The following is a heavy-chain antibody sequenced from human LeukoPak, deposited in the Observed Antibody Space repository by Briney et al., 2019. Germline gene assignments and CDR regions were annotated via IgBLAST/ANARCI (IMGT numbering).Heavy chain of an antibody. CDR2: INHSGST. V-gene: IGHV4-34*01. CDR3: ARGTTVTTVSFDY. D-gene: IGHD4-17*01. Sequence: SETLSLTCAVYGGSFSGYYWSWIRQPPGKGLEWIGEINHSGSTNYNPSLKSRVTISLDTSKNQFSLKLSSVTAADTAVYYCARGTTVTTVSFDYWGQGTLVTVSS. CDR1: GGSFSGYY. J-gene: IGHJ4*02.